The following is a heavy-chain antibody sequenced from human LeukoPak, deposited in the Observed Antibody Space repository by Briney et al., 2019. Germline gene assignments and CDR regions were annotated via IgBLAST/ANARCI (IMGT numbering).Heavy chain of an antibody. Sequence: SETLSLTCTVSGGSVSSYYWSWIREPPGKGLEWIGYIYYSGSTNYNPSLKSRVTISVDTSKNQFSLKLSSVTAADTAVYYCARLAKPYGQSGSDYWGQGTLVTVSS. CDR3: ARLAKPYGQSGSDY. CDR1: GGSVSSYY. V-gene: IGHV4-59*08. D-gene: IGHD1-26*01. CDR2: IYYSGST. J-gene: IGHJ4*02.